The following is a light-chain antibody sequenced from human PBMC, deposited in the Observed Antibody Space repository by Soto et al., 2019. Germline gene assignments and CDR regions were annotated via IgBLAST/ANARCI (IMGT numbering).Light chain of an antibody. Sequence: EIVLTQSPGTLSLSPGERVTLSCRASQSVSSSYLAWYQQKPGQAPRLLIYGASSRATGIPDRFSGSGSGTDFTLTISRLEPEDVAVYYCQQFGSSPLYTFGQGTKLQIK. CDR1: QSVSSSY. J-gene: IGKJ2*01. V-gene: IGKV3-20*01. CDR2: GAS. CDR3: QQFGSSPLYT.